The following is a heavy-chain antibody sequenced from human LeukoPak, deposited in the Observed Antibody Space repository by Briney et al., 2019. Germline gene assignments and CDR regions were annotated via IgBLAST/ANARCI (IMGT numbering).Heavy chain of an antibody. D-gene: IGHD6-13*01. V-gene: IGHV3-7*03. CDR3: AKDPIAAAVNH. J-gene: IGHJ5*02. CDR2: IKQDGSEK. Sequence: GGSLRLSCAASGFTFSSYWMSWVRQAPGKGLEWVANIKQDGSEKYYVDSVKGRFTISRDNSKNTLYLQMNSLRAEDTAVYYCAKDPIAAAVNHWGQGTLVTVSS. CDR1: GFTFSSYW.